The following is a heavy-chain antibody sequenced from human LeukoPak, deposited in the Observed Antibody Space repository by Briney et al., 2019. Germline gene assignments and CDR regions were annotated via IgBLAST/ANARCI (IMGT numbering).Heavy chain of an antibody. J-gene: IGHJ4*02. CDR2: IRYDGSNK. CDR1: GFTFSSYG. CDR3: ASPSPIAVAGFYFDY. V-gene: IGHV3-30*02. D-gene: IGHD6-19*01. Sequence: PGGSLRLPCAASGFTFSSYGMHWVRQAPGKGLEWVAFIRYDGSNKYYADSVKGRFTISRDNSKNTLYLQMNSLRAEDTAVYYCASPSPIAVAGFYFDYWGQGTLVTVSS.